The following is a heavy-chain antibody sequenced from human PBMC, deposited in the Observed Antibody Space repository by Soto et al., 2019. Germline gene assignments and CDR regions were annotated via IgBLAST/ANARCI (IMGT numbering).Heavy chain of an antibody. V-gene: IGHV3-73*01. CDR2: IRSKANNYAT. J-gene: IGHJ3*02. Sequence: GGSLRLSCAASGFTFSDSAIHWVRQASGKGLEWVDRIRSKANNYATVYAVSVKGRFTISRDDSKNTAYLQMNSLKTEDTAVYYCTVPLDAFDIWGQGTLVTVSS. CDR1: GFTFSDSA. CDR3: TVPLDAFDI.